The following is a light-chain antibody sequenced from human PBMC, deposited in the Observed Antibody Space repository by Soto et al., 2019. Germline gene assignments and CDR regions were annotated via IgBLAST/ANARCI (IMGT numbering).Light chain of an antibody. CDR1: QSISSH. CDR3: QQRPSWPLT. Sequence: EIVLTQSPATLSLSPGERATLSCRASQSISSHLAWYQQKPGQAPRLLMYDVSNSATDIPARFSGSGSGTDFTLTISSLEPEDFAVYYCQQRPSWPLTFGGGTKVEIK. V-gene: IGKV3-11*01. J-gene: IGKJ4*01. CDR2: DVS.